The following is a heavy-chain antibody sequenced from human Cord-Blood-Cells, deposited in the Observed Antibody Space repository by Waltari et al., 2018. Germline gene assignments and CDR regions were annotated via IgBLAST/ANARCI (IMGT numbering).Heavy chain of an antibody. Sequence: QVQLVQSGAEVKKPGFSVKVSCKVSGGTFSSYAIRWVRQAPGQGLEWMGRIIPILGIANYAQKFQGRVTITADKSTSTAYMELSSLRSEDTAVYYCAREGTVVVVAARYWYFDLWGRGTLVTVSS. J-gene: IGHJ2*01. CDR3: AREGTVVVVAARYWYFDL. CDR2: IIPILGIA. CDR1: GGTFSSYA. D-gene: IGHD2-15*01. V-gene: IGHV1-69*09.